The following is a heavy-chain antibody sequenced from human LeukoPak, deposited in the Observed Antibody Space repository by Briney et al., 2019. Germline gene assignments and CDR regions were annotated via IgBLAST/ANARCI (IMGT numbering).Heavy chain of an antibody. CDR3: ASTPYSRQSYYYYYMDV. J-gene: IGHJ6*03. D-gene: IGHD6-13*01. Sequence: PVKVSCKASGGTFSSYAISWVRQAPGQGLEWMGRIIPIFGTANYAQKFQGRVTITTDESTSTAYMELSSLRSEDTAVYYCASTPYSRQSYYYYYMDVWGKGTTVTVSS. V-gene: IGHV1-69*05. CDR2: IIPIFGTA. CDR1: GGTFSSYA.